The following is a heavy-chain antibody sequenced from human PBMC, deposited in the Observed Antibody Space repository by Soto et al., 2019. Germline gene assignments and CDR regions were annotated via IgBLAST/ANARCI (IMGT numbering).Heavy chain of an antibody. CDR1: GFTFSSYS. J-gene: IGHJ6*02. D-gene: IGHD3-22*01. CDR3: ARDPASYYYDSSGSRTYGMDV. V-gene: IGHV3-21*01. Sequence: GGSLRLSCAASGFTFSSYSMNWVRQAPGKGLEWVSSISSSSYIYYADSVKGRFTISRDNAKNSLYLQMNSLRAEDTAVYYCARDPASYYYDSSGSRTYGMDVWGQGTTVTVSS. CDR2: ISSSSYI.